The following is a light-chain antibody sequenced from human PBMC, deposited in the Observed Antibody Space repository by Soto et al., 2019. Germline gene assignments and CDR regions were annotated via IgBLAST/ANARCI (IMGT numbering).Light chain of an antibody. CDR1: SSNIGSNT. Sequence: QSVLSQPPSASGTPGQRVTISCSGSSSNIGSNTVSWYQQFPGTAPKLLIYFNIQRPSGVPDRFSGSKSGASASLAISGLHSEDEAHSPCAAWDASLNGYVFGTGTKVTV. J-gene: IGLJ1*01. CDR2: FNI. V-gene: IGLV1-44*01. CDR3: AAWDASLNGYV.